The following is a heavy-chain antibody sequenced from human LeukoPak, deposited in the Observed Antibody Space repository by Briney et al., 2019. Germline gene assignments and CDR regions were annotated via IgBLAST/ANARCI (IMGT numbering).Heavy chain of an antibody. V-gene: IGHV3-11*06. CDR1: GFTFSDYY. CDR3: ARVLGDYDY. CDR2: ISSSSSYT. J-gene: IGHJ4*02. Sequence: PGGSLRLSCAACGFTFSDYYMSWIRQAPGKGLEWVSYISSSSSYTNYADSVKGRFTISRDNAKNSLYLQMNSLRAEDTAVYYCARVLGDYDYWGQGTLVTVSS. D-gene: IGHD3-3*02.